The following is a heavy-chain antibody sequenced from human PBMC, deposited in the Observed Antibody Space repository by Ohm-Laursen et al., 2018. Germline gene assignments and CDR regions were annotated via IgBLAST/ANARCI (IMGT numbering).Heavy chain of an antibody. Sequence: SLRLSCAASGFTFSSYGMHWVRQAPGKGLEWVAVISYDGSNKYYADSVKGRFTISRDNAKNSLYLQMNSLRAEDTAVYYCARDGVDFWTGRPYYYYGMDVWGQGTTVTVSS. CDR3: ARDGVDFWTGRPYYYYGMDV. J-gene: IGHJ6*02. CDR1: GFTFSSYG. CDR2: ISYDGSNK. D-gene: IGHD3/OR15-3a*01. V-gene: IGHV3-30*03.